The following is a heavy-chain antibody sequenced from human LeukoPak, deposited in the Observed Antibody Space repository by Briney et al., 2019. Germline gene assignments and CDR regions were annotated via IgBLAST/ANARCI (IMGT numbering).Heavy chain of an antibody. V-gene: IGHV4-30-4*01. J-gene: IGHJ4*02. CDR1: GGSISSGGY. D-gene: IGHD6-6*01. CDR3: ARGEQLVGGDFDY. Sequence: SETLSLTCTVSGGSISSGGYWSWIRQHPGKGLEWIGYLYYTGGTHYNPSLKSRVTISVDTSKNQFSLKLSSVTAADTAVYYCARGEQLVGGDFDYRGQGTLVTVSS. CDR2: LYYTGGT.